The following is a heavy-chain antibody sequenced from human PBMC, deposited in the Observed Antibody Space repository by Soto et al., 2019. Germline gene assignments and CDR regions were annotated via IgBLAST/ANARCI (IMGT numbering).Heavy chain of an antibody. CDR2: INPNSGGT. Sequence: ASVKVSCKASGYTFTGYYMHWVRQAPGQGLEWMGWINPNSGGTNYAQKFQGWVTMTRDTSISTAYMELSRLRSDDTAVYYCARGEDYGGNSTDWFDPWGQGTLVTVSS. CDR1: GYTFTGYY. J-gene: IGHJ5*02. V-gene: IGHV1-2*04. CDR3: ARGEDYGGNSTDWFDP. D-gene: IGHD4-17*01.